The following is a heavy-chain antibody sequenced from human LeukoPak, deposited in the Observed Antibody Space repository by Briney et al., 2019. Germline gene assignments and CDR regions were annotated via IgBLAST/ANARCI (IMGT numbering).Heavy chain of an antibody. CDR2: ISGSGGST. Sequence: PGGSLRLSCAASGFTFSSYAMSWVRQAPGKGLEWVSAISGSGGSTYYADSVKGRFTNSRDNSKNTLYLQMNSLRAEDTAVYYCTTDPTYYYDSSGYYPNLDYWGQGTLDTVSS. CDR1: GFTFSSYA. D-gene: IGHD3-22*01. V-gene: IGHV3-23*01. J-gene: IGHJ4*02. CDR3: TTDPTYYYDSSGYYPNLDY.